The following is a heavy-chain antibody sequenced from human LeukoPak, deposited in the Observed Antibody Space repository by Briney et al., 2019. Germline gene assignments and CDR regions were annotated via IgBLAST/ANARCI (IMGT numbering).Heavy chain of an antibody. D-gene: IGHD3-10*02. V-gene: IGHV3-11*04. CDR1: GFTFSDYY. CDR2: ISSSGSTI. Sequence: NPGGSLRRSCAASGFTFSDYYRNWVRQAPGKGLEWVSYISSSGSTIDYADSVKVRFTIARYNRKNSLDMKMKSLRAEDTAVYYCAELGITMIGGVWGKGTTVTISS. CDR3: AELGITMIGGV. J-gene: IGHJ6*04.